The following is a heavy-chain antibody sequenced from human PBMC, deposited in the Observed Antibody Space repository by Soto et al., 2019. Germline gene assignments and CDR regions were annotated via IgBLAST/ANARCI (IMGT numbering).Heavy chain of an antibody. D-gene: IGHD3-3*01. CDR3: ARYFWSGQLPFYFDQ. Sequence: ASVNVSCQASGYTFSIYGVSWVRQAPGQGLEWMGWISAYNGNTKYSQNLQGRVTMTIDTTTSSAYLEVRSLRSDDTAIYYCARYFWSGQLPFYFDQWGQGTLVTVSS. CDR1: GYTFSIYG. V-gene: IGHV1-18*01. J-gene: IGHJ4*02. CDR2: ISAYNGNT.